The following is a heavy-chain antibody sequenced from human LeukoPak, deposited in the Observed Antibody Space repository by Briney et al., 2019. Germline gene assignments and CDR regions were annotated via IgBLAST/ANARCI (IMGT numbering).Heavy chain of an antibody. J-gene: IGHJ4*02. V-gene: IGHV3-43*01. CDR2: VSWDGTP. CDR1: GFIFGDYT. Sequence: GGSLRLSCAASGFIFGDYTMHWVRQGPGKTLEWVALVSWDGTPYYADSVKGRFTISRDNSKNALYLEMDSLRTDDTAFYYCAKDLTYESSGTVIDNWGQGTLVTVSS. D-gene: IGHD3-22*01. CDR3: AKDLTYESSGTVIDN.